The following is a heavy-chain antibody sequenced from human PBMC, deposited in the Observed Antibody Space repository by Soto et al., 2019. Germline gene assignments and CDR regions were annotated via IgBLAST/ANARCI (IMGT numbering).Heavy chain of an antibody. D-gene: IGHD6-13*01. CDR1: GGSFSGYY. CDR2: INHSGST. CDR3: ARARQQLVSG. V-gene: IGHV4-34*01. Sequence: SETLSLTCAVYGGSFSGYYWSWIRQPPGKGLEWIGEINHSGSTNYNPSLKSRVTISVDTSKNQFSLKLSSVTAADTAVYYCARARQQLVSGWGQGTLVTVSS. J-gene: IGHJ4*02.